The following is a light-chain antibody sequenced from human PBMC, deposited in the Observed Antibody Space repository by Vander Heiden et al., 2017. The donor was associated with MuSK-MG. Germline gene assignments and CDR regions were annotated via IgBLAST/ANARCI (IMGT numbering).Light chain of an antibody. J-gene: IGKJ1*01. CDR3: QHYGSRSWT. CDR2: DAS. Sequence: DNQLTQSPYTLSASVGDRVNTTCRDTQSISSWLAWYQQKPGQAPKLLIYDASSLESGVPSRFSGSGSGTEFTLTISSLEPDDFATYYCQHYGSRSWTFGLGTKVEIK. CDR1: QSISSW. V-gene: IGKV1-5*01.